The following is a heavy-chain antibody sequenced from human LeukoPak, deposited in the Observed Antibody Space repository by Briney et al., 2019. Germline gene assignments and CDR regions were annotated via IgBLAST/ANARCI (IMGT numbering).Heavy chain of an antibody. CDR2: ISYDGSNK. Sequence: GGSLRLSCAASGFTFSSYGMHWVRQAPGKGLEWVAVISYDGSNKYYADSVKGRFTISRDNSKNTLYLQMNSLRAEDTAVYYCARGPFSSSWSDFDYWGQGTLVTVSS. D-gene: IGHD6-13*01. CDR1: GFTFSSYG. CDR3: ARGPFSSSWSDFDY. V-gene: IGHV3-30*03. J-gene: IGHJ4*02.